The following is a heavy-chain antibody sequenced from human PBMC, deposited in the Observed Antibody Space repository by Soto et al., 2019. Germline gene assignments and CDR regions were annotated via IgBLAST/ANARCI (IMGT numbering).Heavy chain of an antibody. CDR1: GGSFSGYY. J-gene: IGHJ4*02. CDR3: ARESRLGYRFFDN. D-gene: IGHD5-12*01. CDR2: INHSGST. V-gene: IGHV4-34*01. Sequence: SETLSLTCAVYGGSFSGYYWSWILQPPGKGLEWIGEINHSGSTNYNPSLKSRVTISVYTSKSQFSLKLSSVTAADTAVYYCARESRLGYRFFDNWGQGILVTVSS.